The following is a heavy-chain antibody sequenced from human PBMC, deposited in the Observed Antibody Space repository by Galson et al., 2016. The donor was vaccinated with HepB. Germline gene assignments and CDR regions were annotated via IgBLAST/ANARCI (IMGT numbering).Heavy chain of an antibody. CDR3: ASSLIEVVPAAFFY. Sequence: SVKVSCKVSGYTLTDLSMHWVRQTPGKGLEWMGGFDPEGGETVYAQRFKGRVTMAEDKSTDTAYMEVTSLRSDDTAVYYCASSLIEVVPAAFFYWGQGTLVTVSS. D-gene: IGHD2-2*01. CDR1: GYTLTDLS. V-gene: IGHV1-24*01. J-gene: IGHJ4*02. CDR2: FDPEGGET.